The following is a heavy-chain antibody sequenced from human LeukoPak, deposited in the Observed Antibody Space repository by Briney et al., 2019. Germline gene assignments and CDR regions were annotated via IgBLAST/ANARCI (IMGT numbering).Heavy chain of an antibody. J-gene: IGHJ4*02. V-gene: IGHV1-69*05. D-gene: IGHD3-10*02. Sequence: ASVKVSCKASGGTFSSYAISWVRQAPGQGLEWMGGIIPIFGTANYAQKFQGRVTMTRDTSISTAYMELSRLRSDDTAVYYCARVLFGGYPGGDFDYWGQGTLVTVSS. CDR3: ARVLFGGYPGGDFDY. CDR2: IIPIFGTA. CDR1: GGTFSSYA.